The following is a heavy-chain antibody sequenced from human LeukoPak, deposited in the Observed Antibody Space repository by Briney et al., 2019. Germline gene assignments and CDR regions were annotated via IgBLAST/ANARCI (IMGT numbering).Heavy chain of an antibody. V-gene: IGHV3-30*02. CDR1: GFTFSNYG. D-gene: IGHD6-13*01. J-gene: IGHJ3*02. CDR2: IRYDGDST. Sequence: GGSLRLSCAASGFTFSNYGMHWVRQAPGKGLEWVAFIRYDGDSTHYADSVKGRFTISRDNAKNSLYLQMNSLRAEDTAVYYCARVGGSSWYGAFDIWGQGTMVTVSS. CDR3: ARVGGSSWYGAFDI.